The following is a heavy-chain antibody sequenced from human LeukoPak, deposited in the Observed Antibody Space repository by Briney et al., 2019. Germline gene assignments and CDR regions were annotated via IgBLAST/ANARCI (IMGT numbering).Heavy chain of an antibody. J-gene: IGHJ3*02. V-gene: IGHV3-33*06. D-gene: IGHD2-2*01. CDR3: AKGVDVSSTPAEI. Sequence: GGSLRLSCAASGFTFSSYDMHWVRQAPGKGLEWVAIIWYDGNNKYYADSVKGRFTISRDNSKNALYLQMNSLRGEDTAVYYCAKGVDVSSTPAEIWGQGTMVTVSS. CDR2: IWYDGNNK. CDR1: GFTFSSYD.